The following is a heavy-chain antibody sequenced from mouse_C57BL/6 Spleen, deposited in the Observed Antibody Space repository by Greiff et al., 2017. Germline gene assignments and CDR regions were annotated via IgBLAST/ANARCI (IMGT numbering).Heavy chain of an antibody. J-gene: IGHJ2*01. Sequence: VQLKQSGTVLARPGASVKMSCKTSGYTFTSYWMHWVKQRPGQGLEWIGAISPGNSDTSYNQKFKGKAKLTAVTSASTAYMELSSLTNEDSAVYYGTPFTTGRDDGGQGSTHTVSS. CDR3: TPFTTGRDD. V-gene: IGHV1-5*01. CDR1: GYTFTSYW. D-gene: IGHD1-1*01. CDR2: ISPGNSDT.